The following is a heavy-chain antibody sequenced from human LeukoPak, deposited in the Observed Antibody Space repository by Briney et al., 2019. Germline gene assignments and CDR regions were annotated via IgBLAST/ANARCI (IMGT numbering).Heavy chain of an antibody. Sequence: GGSLRLSCAASGFTFSSYSMNWVRQAPGKGLEWVSSISSSSSYIYYADSVKGRFTISRDNAKNSLYLQMNSLRAEDTAVYYCARDVATAMAAFDIWAKGQWSPSLQ. CDR2: ISSSSSYI. CDR1: GFTFSSYS. J-gene: IGHJ3*02. D-gene: IGHD5-18*01. V-gene: IGHV3-21*01. CDR3: ARDVATAMAAFDI.